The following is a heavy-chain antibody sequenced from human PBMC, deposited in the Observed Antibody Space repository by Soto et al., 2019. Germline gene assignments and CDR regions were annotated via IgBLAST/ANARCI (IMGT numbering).Heavy chain of an antibody. CDR1: GYTFTSYA. CDR3: ARSRLRGSSPGGGYYGMDV. J-gene: IGHJ6*02. D-gene: IGHD6-6*01. V-gene: IGHV1-3*01. Sequence: QVQLVQSGAEVKKPGASVKVSCKASGYTFTSYAMHWVRQAPGQRLEWMGWINAGNGNTKYSQKFQGRVTITRDTSASTAYMELSSLRSEDTAVYYCARSRLRGSSPGGGYYGMDVWGQGTTVTVSS. CDR2: INAGNGNT.